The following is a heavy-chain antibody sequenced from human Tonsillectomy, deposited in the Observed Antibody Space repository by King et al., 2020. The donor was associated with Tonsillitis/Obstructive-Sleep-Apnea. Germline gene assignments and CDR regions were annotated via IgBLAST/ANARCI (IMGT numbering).Heavy chain of an antibody. Sequence: QLVQSGAEVKKPGASVKVSCKASGYTFTGYYMHWVRQAPGQGLEWMGWVNPKSGGTNSAQQFQGRVTMTRDTSLSTAYMELGSLRSDDTAVYYCARVADYYDSSGPLDYWGQGTLVTVSS. J-gene: IGHJ4*02. CDR1: GYTFTGYY. CDR2: VNPKSGGT. CDR3: ARVADYYDSSGPLDY. V-gene: IGHV1-2*02. D-gene: IGHD3-22*01.